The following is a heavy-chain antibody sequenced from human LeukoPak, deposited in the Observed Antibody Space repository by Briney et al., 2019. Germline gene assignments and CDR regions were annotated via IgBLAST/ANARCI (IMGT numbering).Heavy chain of an antibody. D-gene: IGHD1-26*01. CDR3: ARATLQWELHPSSIDS. Sequence: GGSLRLSCGASGFSFSNFAMNWVRQGPGKGLEWVSSITPSGGSTYYTVSVRGRFTISRDNSKNILFLQMDSLGAEDTALYYCARATLQWELHPSSIDSWGQGALVTVSS. CDR1: GFSFSNFA. V-gene: IGHV3-23*01. CDR2: ITPSGGST. J-gene: IGHJ4*02.